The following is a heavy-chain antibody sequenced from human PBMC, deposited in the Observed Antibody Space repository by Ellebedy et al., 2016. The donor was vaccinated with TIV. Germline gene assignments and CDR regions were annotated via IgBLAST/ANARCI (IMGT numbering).Heavy chain of an antibody. V-gene: IGHV5-10-1*01. CDR1: GYTFTTYW. CDR3: ATQGTSRYYYFAMDV. J-gene: IGHJ6*02. CDR2: IDPRDSYT. Sequence: GESLKISCKGSGYTFTTYWISWVRQMPGKGLEWMGRIDPRDSYTNYSTSLQGHVTFSVDKSRSTAYLQWSSLKASDTAIYYCATQGTSRYYYFAMDVWGQGTTVTVSS. D-gene: IGHD3/OR15-3a*01.